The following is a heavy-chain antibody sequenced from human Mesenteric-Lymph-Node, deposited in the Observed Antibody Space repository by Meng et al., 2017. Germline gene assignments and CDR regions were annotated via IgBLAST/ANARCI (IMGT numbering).Heavy chain of an antibody. D-gene: IGHD3-10*01. CDR2: VYHNGVT. V-gene: IGHV4-34*02. J-gene: IGHJ4*02. Sequence: QVQLKQWGAEVLKPSETLALPCAGYGGSLSGYYWSWIRQPPGKGLEWMGEVYHNGVTKYSPSLRSRVVISIDTSKNQFSLNLRSVSAADTAMYYCARGGATPMIIKYWGPGTLVTVSS. CDR3: ARGGATPMIIKY. CDR1: GGSLSGYY.